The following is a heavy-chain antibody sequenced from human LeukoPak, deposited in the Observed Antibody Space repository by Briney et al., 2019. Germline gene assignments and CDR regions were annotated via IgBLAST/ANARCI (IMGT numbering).Heavy chain of an antibody. V-gene: IGHV4-61*02. CDR2: IYTSGST. J-gene: IGHJ4*02. CDR3: ARDRVTSGYSSSWYAHFDY. D-gene: IGHD6-13*01. CDR1: GGSISSGSYY. Sequence: SETLSLTCTVSGGSISSGSYYWSWIRQPAGKGLEWIGRIYTSGSTNYNPSLKSRVTISVDTSKNQFSLKLSSVTAADTAVYYCARDRVTSGYSSSWYAHFDYWGQGTLVTVSS.